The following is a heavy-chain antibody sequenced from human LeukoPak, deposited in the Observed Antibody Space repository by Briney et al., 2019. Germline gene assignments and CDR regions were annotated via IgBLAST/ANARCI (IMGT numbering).Heavy chain of an antibody. CDR1: GYSISSGYY. J-gene: IGHJ6*03. D-gene: IGHD3-10*01. V-gene: IGHV4-38-2*01. Sequence: SETLSLTCAVSGYSISSGYYWGWIRQPPGKGLEWIGSIYHSGSTYYNPSLKSRVTISVDTSKNQFSLKLSSVTAADTAVYYCARHGGEAPRYYCGSGSSHTPPYYYYYYMDVWGKGTTVTVSS. CDR2: IYHSGST. CDR3: ARHGGEAPRYYCGSGSSHTPPYYYYYYMDV.